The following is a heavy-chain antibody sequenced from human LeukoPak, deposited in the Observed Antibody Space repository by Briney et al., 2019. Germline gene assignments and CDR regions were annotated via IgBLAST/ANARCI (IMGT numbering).Heavy chain of an antibody. D-gene: IGHD1-1*01. V-gene: IGHV3-30*04. J-gene: IGHJ4*02. CDR3: ARAPRPTGTFFDY. CDR2: ISYDGSNK. CDR1: GFTFSSYA. Sequence: GGSLRLSCAASGFTFSSYARHWVRQAPGKGLEWVAVISYDGSNKYYADSVKGRFTISRDNSKNTLYLQMNSLRAEDTAVYYCARAPRPTGTFFDYWGQGTLVTVSS.